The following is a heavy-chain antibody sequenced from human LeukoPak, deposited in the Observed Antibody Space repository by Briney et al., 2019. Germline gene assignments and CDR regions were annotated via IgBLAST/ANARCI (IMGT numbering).Heavy chain of an antibody. CDR3: ARFYFGSGKYYFDY. CDR2: ISGSGGST. D-gene: IGHD3-10*01. J-gene: IGHJ4*02. CDR1: GFTFSSYA. V-gene: IGHV3-23*01. Sequence: PGGSLRLSCAASGFTFSSYAMSWVRQAPGKGLEWVSAISGSGGSTYYADSVKGRFTISRDNAKNSLYLQMNSLRAEDTAVYYCARFYFGSGKYYFDYWGQGTPVTVSS.